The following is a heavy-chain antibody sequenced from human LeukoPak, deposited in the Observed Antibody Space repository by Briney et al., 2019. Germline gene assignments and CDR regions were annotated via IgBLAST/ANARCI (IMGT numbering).Heavy chain of an antibody. Sequence: GGSLRLSCAASGFTFSTYRMNWVRQAPGKGLEWVSCISSSSSYIYYADSVKGRFTISRHNAKNSLYLQMNSLKTEDTAVYFCARRGPSSGSSDYWGQGALVTVSS. CDR2: ISSSSSYI. CDR1: GFTFSTYR. D-gene: IGHD1-26*01. J-gene: IGHJ4*02. V-gene: IGHV3-21*04. CDR3: ARRGPSSGSSDY.